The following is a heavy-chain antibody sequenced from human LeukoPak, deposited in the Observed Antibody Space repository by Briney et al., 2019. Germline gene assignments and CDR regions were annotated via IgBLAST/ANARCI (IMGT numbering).Heavy chain of an antibody. J-gene: IGHJ5*02. CDR2: IYYSGST. CDR1: GGSISSYY. D-gene: IGHD3-16*01. CDR3: ARGWGSLGGNWFDP. Sequence: SETLSLTCTVSGGSISSYYWSWIRQPPGKGLEWIGYIYYSGSTNYNPSLKSRVTISVDTSKNQFSLKLSSVTAADTAVYYCARGWGSLGGNWFDPWGQGTLVTVSS. V-gene: IGHV4-59*08.